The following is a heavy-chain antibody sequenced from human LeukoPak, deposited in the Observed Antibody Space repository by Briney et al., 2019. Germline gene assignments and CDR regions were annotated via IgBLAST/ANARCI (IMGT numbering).Heavy chain of an antibody. CDR2: IKQDGSEK. CDR1: GLTFSSYW. Sequence: GGSLRLSCAASGLTFSSYWMSWVRQAPGKGLEWVANIKQDGSEKYYVDSVKGRFTISRDNAKNSLYLQMNSLRAEDTAVYYCARSGAMGYYFDYWGQGTLVTVSS. D-gene: IGHD2-2*01. V-gene: IGHV3-7*01. J-gene: IGHJ4*02. CDR3: ARSGAMGYYFDY.